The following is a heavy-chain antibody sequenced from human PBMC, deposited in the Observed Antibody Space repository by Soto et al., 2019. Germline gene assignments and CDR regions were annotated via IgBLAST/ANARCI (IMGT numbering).Heavy chain of an antibody. D-gene: IGHD3-10*01. V-gene: IGHV1-69*04. CDR3: GRDRYAYGSGSTIDN. CDR1: GGAFSTYP. CDR2: IVPVLGVP. J-gene: IGHJ4*02. Sequence: QVQLVQSGAEVMKPGSSVKVSCMPSGGAFSTYPLSWVRQAPGQGREWMGRIVPVLGVPNYAQRFQGRVTMTADKDTNTAYLELSSLRFEDTAVYYCGRDRYAYGSGSTIDNWGQGTLVTVSS.